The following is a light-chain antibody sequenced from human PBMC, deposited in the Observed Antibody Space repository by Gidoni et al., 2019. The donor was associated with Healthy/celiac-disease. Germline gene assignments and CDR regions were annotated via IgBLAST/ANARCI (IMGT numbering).Light chain of an antibody. CDR3: QQYYSTPLT. V-gene: IGKV4-1*01. CDR2: WAS. CDR1: QSVLYSSNNKNY. Sequence: DIVITQSRDSLAVSLGERATINCKSSQSVLYSSNNKNYLAWYQQKPGQPPKLLIYWASTRESGVPDRFSGSGSGTDFTLTISSLQAEDVAVYYCQQYYSTPLTFGGGTKVEIK. J-gene: IGKJ4*01.